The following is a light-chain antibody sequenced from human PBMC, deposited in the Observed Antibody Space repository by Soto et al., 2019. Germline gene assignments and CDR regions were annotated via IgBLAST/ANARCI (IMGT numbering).Light chain of an antibody. V-gene: IGKV1-39*01. J-gene: IGKJ4*01. CDR3: QQSYSSPLT. Sequence: DLKINGGSYTLAGAVGGGGAMTCGASQGISTYLNWYQQKPGKAPKLLIYAASSSQSGVPSRFSGCGAGTDFTITICSLQPEDFATYYSQQSYSSPLTFGGGTKVDIK. CDR2: AAS. CDR1: QGISTY.